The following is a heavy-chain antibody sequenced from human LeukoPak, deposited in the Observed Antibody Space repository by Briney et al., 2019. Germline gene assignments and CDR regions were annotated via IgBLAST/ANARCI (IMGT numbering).Heavy chain of an antibody. J-gene: IGHJ5*02. CDR3: ATMKRAYNWNHLVKRTEGYNWFDP. CDR1: GYTLTELS. Sequence: ASVKVSCKVSGYTLTELSMHWVRQAPGKGLEWMGGFDPEDGEAIYAQKFQGRVTMTEDTSTDTAYMELSSLRSEDTAVYYCATMKRAYNWNHLVKRTEGYNWFDPWGQGTLVTVSS. V-gene: IGHV1-24*01. D-gene: IGHD1-20*01. CDR2: FDPEDGEA.